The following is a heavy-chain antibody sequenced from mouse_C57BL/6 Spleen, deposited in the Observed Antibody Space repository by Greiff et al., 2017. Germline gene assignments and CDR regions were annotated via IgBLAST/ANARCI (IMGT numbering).Heavy chain of an antibody. CDR3: ARGDGYWFAY. J-gene: IGHJ3*01. D-gene: IGHD2-3*01. CDR2: IHPNSGST. Sequence: QVQLQQPGAELVKPGASVKLSCKASGYTFTSYWMHWVKQRPGQGLEWIGMIHPNSGSTNYNEKFKSKATLTVDKSSSTAYMQLSSLTSEVSAVYYCARGDGYWFAYWGQGTLVTVSA. V-gene: IGHV1-64*01. CDR1: GYTFTSYW.